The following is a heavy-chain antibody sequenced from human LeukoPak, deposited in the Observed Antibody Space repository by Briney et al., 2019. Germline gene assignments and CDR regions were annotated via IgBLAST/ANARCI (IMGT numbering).Heavy chain of an antibody. J-gene: IGHJ4*02. CDR1: GYTFTGYY. D-gene: IGHD4-17*01. CDR3: ARASYGDYVCVDY. V-gene: IGHV1-2*02. CDR2: INPNSGGT. Sequence: GASVKVSCKASGYTFTGYYRHWVRQAPGQGLEWMGWINPNSGGTNYAQKFQGRVTMTRDTSISTAYMELSRLRSDDTAVYYCARASYGDYVCVDYWGQGTLVTVSS.